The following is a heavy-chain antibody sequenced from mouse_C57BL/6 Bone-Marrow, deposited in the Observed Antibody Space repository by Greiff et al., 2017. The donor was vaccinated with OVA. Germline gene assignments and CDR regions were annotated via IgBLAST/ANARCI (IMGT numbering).Heavy chain of an antibody. J-gene: IGHJ1*03. V-gene: IGHV1-54*01. CDR1: GYAFTNYL. D-gene: IGHD2-2*01. CDR3: ARSPYLLWFRRYVDV. Sequence: VQLQQSGAELVRPGTSVKVSCKASGYAFTNYLIEWVKQRPGQGLEWIGVINPGSGGTNYNEKFKGKATLTADKSSSTAYMLHSSLTSEDSAVXDCARSPYLLWFRRYVDVWGTGTTVTVSS. CDR2: INPGSGGT.